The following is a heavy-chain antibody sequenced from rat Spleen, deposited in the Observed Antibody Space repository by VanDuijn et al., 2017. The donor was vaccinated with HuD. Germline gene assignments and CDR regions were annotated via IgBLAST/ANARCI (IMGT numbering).Heavy chain of an antibody. CDR2: ITHNDGST. V-gene: IGHV5-17*01. Sequence: EVQLVESGGGLVQPGRSLKFSCAASGFTFSDYAMAWVRQAPKKGLEWVATITHNDGSTYYPDSVKGRFTISRDNAKSSLYLQMNSLKSEDTATYYCATGSSFAYWGQGTLVTVSS. J-gene: IGHJ3*01. CDR1: GFTFSDYA. D-gene: IGHD1-11*01. CDR3: ATGSSFAY.